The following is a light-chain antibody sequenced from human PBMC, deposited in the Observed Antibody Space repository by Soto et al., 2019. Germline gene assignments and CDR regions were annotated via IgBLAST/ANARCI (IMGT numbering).Light chain of an antibody. J-gene: IGKJ4*01. Sequence: EIVLTQSPGTLSLSPGERATLSCRASQGVSSNFIAWYQQIPGQAPRLLIYATSTRATGIPDRFSGNGSGTDFTLTVNRLEPEDFAVYYCQQYVSSPLTFGGGTKVEIK. CDR1: QGVSSNF. CDR2: ATS. CDR3: QQYVSSPLT. V-gene: IGKV3-20*01.